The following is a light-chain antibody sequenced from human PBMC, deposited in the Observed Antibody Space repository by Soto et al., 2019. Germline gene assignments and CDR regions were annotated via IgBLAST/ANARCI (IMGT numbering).Light chain of an antibody. CDR1: QNVTTW. V-gene: IGKV1-5*01. J-gene: IGKJ1*01. CDR3: QHYNTYSWT. Sequence: IKLPQSPSPLSASVGARVTIPSRASQNVTTWLAWYQHKPGKAPKLLLYDVSNLESGVPSRFSGSGSGTEFTLTISSVQPDDFATYFCQHYNTYSWTFGQGTKVDIK. CDR2: DVS.